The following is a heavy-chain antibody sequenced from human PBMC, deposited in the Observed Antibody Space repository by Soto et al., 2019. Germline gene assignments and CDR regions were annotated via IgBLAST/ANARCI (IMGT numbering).Heavy chain of an antibody. CDR3: ARGPEYYYGGSGFVDY. CDR1: GGSFSGSY. D-gene: IGHD3-22*01. J-gene: IGHJ4*02. Sequence: SETLSLTCAAYGGSFSGSYWNWIRQPPGKGLEWIGEINHGGSTNYNPSLKSRVTMSLDTSKNQFSLKLTSVTAADTSVYYCARGPEYYYGGSGFVDYWGRGTLVTVSS. CDR2: INHGGST. V-gene: IGHV4-34*01.